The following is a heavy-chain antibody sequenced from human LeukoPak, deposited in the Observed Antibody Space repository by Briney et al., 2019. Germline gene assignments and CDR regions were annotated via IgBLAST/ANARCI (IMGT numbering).Heavy chain of an antibody. CDR3: ATYSTRNAREFQS. Sequence: TGGSLRLSCAASGFTFDDCAMHWVRQAPGKGLEWVSGISWNSGTIGYADSVKGRFIISRDNAKKSLYLQMNSLRAEDTALYYCATYSTRNAREFQSWGQGTLVTVSS. V-gene: IGHV3-9*01. J-gene: IGHJ1*01. CDR1: GFTFDDCA. D-gene: IGHD2/OR15-2a*01. CDR2: ISWNSGTI.